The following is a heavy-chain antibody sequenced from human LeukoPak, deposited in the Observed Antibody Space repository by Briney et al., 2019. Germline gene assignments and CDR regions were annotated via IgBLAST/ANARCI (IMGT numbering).Heavy chain of an antibody. CDR2: ISSSSSTI. CDR3: ASGQDSNYGY. D-gene: IGHD4-11*01. CDR1: GFTFSSYA. J-gene: IGHJ4*02. V-gene: IGHV3-48*01. Sequence: GGSLRLSCAASGFTFSSYAMHWVRQAPGKGLEWVSYISSSSSTIYYADSVKGRFTISRDNAKNSLYLQMNSLRAEDTAVYYCASGQDSNYGYWGQGTLVTVSS.